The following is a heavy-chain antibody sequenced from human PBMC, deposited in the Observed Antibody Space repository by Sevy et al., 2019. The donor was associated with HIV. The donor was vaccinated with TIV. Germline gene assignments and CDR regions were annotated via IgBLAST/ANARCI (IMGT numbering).Heavy chain of an antibody. D-gene: IGHD3-22*01. Sequence: GGSLRLSCAVSGFTFNNSWMNWVRQAPGTGLQWVGLIKSKIDGETTDYAAPVKGRFTISRDDSKNTLFLQMNSLKIEDTAVYYCATAHGYYDSAPFDYWGPGTLVTVSS. CDR2: IKSKIDGETT. V-gene: IGHV3-15*07. CDR3: ATAHGYYDSAPFDY. CDR1: GFTFNNSW. J-gene: IGHJ4*02.